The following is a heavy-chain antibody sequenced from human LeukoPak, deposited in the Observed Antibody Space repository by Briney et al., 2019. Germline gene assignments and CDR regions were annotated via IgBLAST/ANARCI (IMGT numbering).Heavy chain of an antibody. V-gene: IGHV4-39*01. D-gene: IGHD6-19*01. CDR2: IYSVGST. J-gene: IGHJ4*02. CDR1: GGSISSTTYH. CDR3: ARHGVAGTFVSDY. Sequence: PSETLSLTCTVSGGSISSTTYHWGWIRQPPGKGLEWIGSIYSVGSTEYNPSLKSRVTISVDTSKNQFSLRLTSVTAADTAVYYCARHGVAGTFVSDYWGQGTLVTVSS.